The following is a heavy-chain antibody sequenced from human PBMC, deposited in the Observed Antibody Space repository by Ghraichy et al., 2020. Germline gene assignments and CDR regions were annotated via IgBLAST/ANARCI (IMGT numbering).Heavy chain of an antibody. CDR3: ARDHGSSGWSRLGMDV. CDR1: GFIFSEYT. V-gene: IGHV3-48*02. Sequence: GGSLRLSCAASGFIFSEYTMNWVRQAPGKGLEWVSYISSGSGTVYYADSMKGRFTISRDNVKSSLYLQMNSLRDEDTAVYYCARDHGSSGWSRLGMDVWGQGTTVTVSS. D-gene: IGHD6-19*01. CDR2: ISSGSGTV. J-gene: IGHJ6*02.